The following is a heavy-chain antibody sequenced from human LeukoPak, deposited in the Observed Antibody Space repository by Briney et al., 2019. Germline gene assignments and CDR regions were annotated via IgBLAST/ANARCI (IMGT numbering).Heavy chain of an antibody. V-gene: IGHV4-39*01. D-gene: IGHD2-2*01. CDR3: ARLGSSATYYYYGMDV. CDR2: IYYSGSS. J-gene: IGHJ6*02. CDR1: GSSISSISYY. Sequence: SETLSLTCTVSGSSISSISYYWGWIRQPPGKGLEWIGSIYYSGSSYYNPSLKSRVTISVDTSNNQFSLRLSYVTAADTAVYYCARLGSSATYYYYGMDVWGQGTTVTVSS.